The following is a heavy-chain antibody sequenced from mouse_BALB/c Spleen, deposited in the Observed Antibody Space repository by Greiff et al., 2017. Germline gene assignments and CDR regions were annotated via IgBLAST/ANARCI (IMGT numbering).Heavy chain of an antibody. J-gene: IGHJ4*01. CDR2: INPGSGGT. V-gene: IGHV1-54*01. D-gene: IGHD2-4*01. CDR3: ARRRDYYDYGDYAMDY. Sequence: QVHVKQSGAELVRPGTSVKVSCKASGYAFTNYLIEWVKQRPGQGLEWIGVINPGSGGTNYNEKFKGKATLTADKSSSTAYMQLSSLTSDDSAVYFCARRRDYYDYGDYAMDYWGQGTSVTVSS. CDR1: GYAFTNYL.